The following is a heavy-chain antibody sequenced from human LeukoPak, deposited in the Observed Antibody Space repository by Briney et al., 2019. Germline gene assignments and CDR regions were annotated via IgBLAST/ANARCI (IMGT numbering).Heavy chain of an antibody. V-gene: IGHV3-48*02. Sequence: GGSLRLSCAASGFSFSDYSMNWVRQAPGKGLEWVSYISGSSFTIHYADSVKGRFTISRDNAKNSLYLQMNSLRDEDTAVYYCARDGPSYGSGSYALAFDIWGQGTRVTVSS. CDR3: ARDGPSYGSGSYALAFDI. CDR2: ISGSSFTI. CDR1: GFSFSDYS. D-gene: IGHD3-10*01. J-gene: IGHJ3*02.